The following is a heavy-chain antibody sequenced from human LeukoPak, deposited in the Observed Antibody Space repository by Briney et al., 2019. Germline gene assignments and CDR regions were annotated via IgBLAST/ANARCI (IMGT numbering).Heavy chain of an antibody. V-gene: IGHV3-7*01. D-gene: IGHD5-18*01. J-gene: IGHJ4*02. CDR3: AGLDTTMVRDAGY. CDR2: IRKDGNDE. Sequence: GGSLRLSCAASGFTFSNYRMSSVRQAPGKGLEWVANIRKDGNDEYYVDSVKGRFTISRDNAKNSLYLQMNSLRAEDTAVYYCAGLDTTMVRDAGYWGQGTLVIVSS. CDR1: GFTFSNYR.